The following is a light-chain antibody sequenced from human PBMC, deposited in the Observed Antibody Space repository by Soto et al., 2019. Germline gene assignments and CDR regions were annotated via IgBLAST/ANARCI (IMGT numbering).Light chain of an antibody. J-gene: IGLJ1*01. CDR1: SSDVGTYNY. Sequence: QSALTQPRSVSGSPGQSVTISCTGTSSDVGTYNYVSWYQQHPGKAPKVMIYDVSKRPSGVPDPFSGSKSGTTASLTISGLQADDEADYYCCSYAGSYNYVFGSGTKLTVL. CDR2: DVS. V-gene: IGLV2-11*01. CDR3: CSYAGSYNYV.